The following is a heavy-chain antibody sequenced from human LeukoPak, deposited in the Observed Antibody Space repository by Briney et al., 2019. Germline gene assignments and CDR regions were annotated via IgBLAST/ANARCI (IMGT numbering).Heavy chain of an antibody. CDR2: IYYSGST. V-gene: IGHV4-30-4*01. CDR1: GGSISSGDYY. D-gene: IGHD3-10*01. CDR3: ARLIYGSGSYFWDY. J-gene: IGHJ4*02. Sequence: SETLSLTCTVSGGSISSGDYYWSCIRQPPGKGREGIGYIYYSGSTYYNPSLKSRVTISVDTSKNQFSLKLSSVTAADTAVYYCARLIYGSGSYFWDYWGQGTLVTVSS.